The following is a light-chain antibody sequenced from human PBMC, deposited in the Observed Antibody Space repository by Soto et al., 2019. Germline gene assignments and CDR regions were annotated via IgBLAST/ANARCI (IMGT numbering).Light chain of an antibody. J-gene: IGKJ3*01. CDR2: GTY. CDR3: LHYDNWHPLT. Sequence: EIVMTQSPATLSVSPGDTVTLSCRASQSVSSNLAWYQQKPGQAPRLLIYGTYTRATGIPARFSGSGSGTECTLNISSLQSEDLSVYYCLHYDNWHPLTFGPGNQGDLK. V-gene: IGKV3D-15*01. CDR1: QSVSSN.